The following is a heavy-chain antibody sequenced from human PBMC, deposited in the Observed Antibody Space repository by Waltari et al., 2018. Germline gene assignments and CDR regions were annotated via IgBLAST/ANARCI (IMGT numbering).Heavy chain of an antibody. CDR3: ARERRGQSGWYYFDF. Sequence: EVQLVESGGGLVQPGGSLRLSCAASGISFRSFGMTWVRQAPGKGLEWVANIKQDGSEEYYVDSVKGRFTISKDNAKNSLYLQMNSLRAEDTAVYFCARERRGQSGWYYFDFWGQGSLVTVSS. J-gene: IGHJ4*02. D-gene: IGHD6-19*01. V-gene: IGHV3-7*01. CDR1: GISFRSFG. CDR2: IKQDGSEE.